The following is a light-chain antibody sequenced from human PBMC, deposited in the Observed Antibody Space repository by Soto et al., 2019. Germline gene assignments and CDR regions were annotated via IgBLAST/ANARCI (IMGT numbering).Light chain of an antibody. J-gene: IGLJ3*02. Sequence: QSVLTQPPSASGTPGQRVSISCSGNSSNIGSNTVNWYHQLPGTAPTLLIKSNNQRPSGIPDRFSGSKSGTSASLAISGLQSEDEADYYCATWDDSLNGSVFGGGTKLTVL. CDR3: ATWDDSLNGSV. CDR1: SSNIGSNT. V-gene: IGLV1-44*01. CDR2: SNN.